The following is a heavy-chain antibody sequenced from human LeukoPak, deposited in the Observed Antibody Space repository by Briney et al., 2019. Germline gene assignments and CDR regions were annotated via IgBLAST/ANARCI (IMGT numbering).Heavy chain of an antibody. Sequence: TGGSLRLSCAASGFTFSSYSMNWVRQAPGKGLEWVSSISSSSSYIYYADSVKGRFTISRDNAKNSLYLQMNSLRAEDTAVYYCAREQQLVRFYYYYYMDVWGKGTTVTVSS. V-gene: IGHV3-21*01. CDR3: AREQQLVRFYYYYYMDV. CDR1: GFTFSSYS. J-gene: IGHJ6*03. D-gene: IGHD6-13*01. CDR2: ISSSSSYI.